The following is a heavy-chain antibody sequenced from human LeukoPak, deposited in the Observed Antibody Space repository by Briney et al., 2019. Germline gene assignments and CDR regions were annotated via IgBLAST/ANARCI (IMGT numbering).Heavy chain of an antibody. CDR2: IYHSGST. Sequence: SETLSLTCAGSGGSISSSNWWSWVRQPPGKGLEWIGEIYHSGSTNYNPSLKSRVTISVDKSKNQFSLKLSSVTAADTAVYYCASAPLRIVGAIRDAFDIWGQGTMVTVSS. V-gene: IGHV4-4*02. CDR3: ASAPLRIVGAIRDAFDI. CDR1: GGSISSSNW. D-gene: IGHD1-26*01. J-gene: IGHJ3*02.